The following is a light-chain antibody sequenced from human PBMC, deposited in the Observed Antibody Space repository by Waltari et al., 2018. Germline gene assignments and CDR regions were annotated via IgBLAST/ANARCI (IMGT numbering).Light chain of an antibody. J-gene: IGLJ1*01. Sequence: QSVLTQPPSASETPGQRVIISCSGSSSNLGSNYLYWYPQLPGTAPNLLIYRNNQRPSGVPDRFSASKSGTSASLAISGLRSEDEAVYYCASRDDSHYVFGTGTQVTVL. CDR1: SSNLGSNY. V-gene: IGLV1-47*01. CDR3: ASRDDSHYV. CDR2: RNN.